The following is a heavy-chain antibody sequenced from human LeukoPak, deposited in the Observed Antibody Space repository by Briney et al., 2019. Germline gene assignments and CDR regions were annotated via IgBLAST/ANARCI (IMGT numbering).Heavy chain of an antibody. CDR2: IYYSGST. J-gene: IGHJ2*01. CDR1: GGSISSSSYY. Sequence: KPSETLSLTCTVSGGSISSSSYYWGWIRQPPGKGLEWIGSIYYSGSTYYNPSLKSRVTISVDTSKNQFSLKLSSVTAADTAVYYCARETQPYGSGSYYSWYFDLWGRGTLVTVSS. D-gene: IGHD3-10*01. V-gene: IGHV4-39*02. CDR3: ARETQPYGSGSYYSWYFDL.